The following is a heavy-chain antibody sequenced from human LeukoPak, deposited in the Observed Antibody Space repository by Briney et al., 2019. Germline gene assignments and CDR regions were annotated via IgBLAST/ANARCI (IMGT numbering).Heavy chain of an antibody. Sequence: ASVKVSCKASGYTFTGYFMHWVRQAPEQGLEWMGWINPNSGGTNYAQKFQGWVTMTRDTSISTAYMELSRLRSVDTAVYYCARDRRYCSGGSCYSDAFDIWGQGTMVTVSS. J-gene: IGHJ3*02. CDR1: GYTFTGYF. CDR3: ARDRRYCSGGSCYSDAFDI. D-gene: IGHD2-15*01. CDR2: INPNSGGT. V-gene: IGHV1-2*04.